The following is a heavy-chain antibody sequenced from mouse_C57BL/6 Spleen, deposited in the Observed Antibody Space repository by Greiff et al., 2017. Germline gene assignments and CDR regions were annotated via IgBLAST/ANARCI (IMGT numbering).Heavy chain of an antibody. CDR1: GYAFTNYL. Sequence: QVQLQQSGAELVRPGTSVKVSCKASGYAFTNYLIEWVKQRPGQGLEWIGVINPGSGGTNYNEKFKGKATLTADKSSSTAYMQLSSLTSEDSAVYFCARYPEDYYAMDYWGQGTSGTVSS. V-gene: IGHV1-54*01. J-gene: IGHJ4*01. CDR3: ARYPEDYYAMDY. CDR2: INPGSGGT.